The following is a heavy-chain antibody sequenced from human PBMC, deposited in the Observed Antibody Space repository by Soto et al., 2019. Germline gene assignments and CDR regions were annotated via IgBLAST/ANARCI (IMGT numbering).Heavy chain of an antibody. Sequence: LSLTCTVSSDSISGYYWTWIRQPAGKGLEWIGRIYSSGSTNYNPSLKGRVTMSVDTSKNQVSLNLTSVTAADTAVYYCARENILLAASGRRDFDYWGQGTLVTVSS. CDR2: IYSSGST. V-gene: IGHV4-4*07. D-gene: IGHD6-13*01. CDR1: SDSISGYY. J-gene: IGHJ4*02. CDR3: ARENILLAASGRRDFDY.